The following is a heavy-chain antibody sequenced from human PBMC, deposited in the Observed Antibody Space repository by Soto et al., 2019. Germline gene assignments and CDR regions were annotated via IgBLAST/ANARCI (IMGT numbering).Heavy chain of an antibody. V-gene: IGHV2-5*02. Sequence: QITLKESGPTLVKPTQTLTLTCTFSGFSLSTTGVGVGWIRQPPGKALEWLALIYWDDDKRYSPSLKTRLTITKDTSKKLVVLTMTNMDPVDTATYYCALARYSNFDYWGQGTLVTVSS. CDR2: IYWDDDK. CDR3: ALARYSNFDY. J-gene: IGHJ4*02. D-gene: IGHD4-4*01. CDR1: GFSLSTTGVG.